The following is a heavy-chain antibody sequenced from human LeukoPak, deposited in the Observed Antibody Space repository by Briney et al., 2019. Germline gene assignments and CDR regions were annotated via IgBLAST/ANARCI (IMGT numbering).Heavy chain of an antibody. CDR2: IYYSGST. CDR1: GGSISGHY. D-gene: IGHD2-2*01. J-gene: IGHJ5*02. CDR3: ARQRGYCSSISCYAWFDP. V-gene: IGHV4-39*01. Sequence: SETLSLTCTVSGGSISGHYWGWIRQPPGKGLEWIGSIYYSGSTDYNPSLKSRVSISIDTSKNQFSLKLSSVTAADTAVYYCARQRGYCSSISCYAWFDPWGQGTLVTVSS.